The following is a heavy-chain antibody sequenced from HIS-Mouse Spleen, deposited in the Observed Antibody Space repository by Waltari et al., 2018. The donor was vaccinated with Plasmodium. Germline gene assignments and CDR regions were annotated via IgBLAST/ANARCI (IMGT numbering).Heavy chain of an antibody. Sequence: QVQLVQSGAEVKKPGASVKVSCKASGYTFTGYYMHWVRQAPGQGLEWMGWINPNSGGTNYAQKFQGRVNMTRDTSISTAYMELSRLRSDDTAVYYCARVLGYKAAAGTFFEYFQHWGQGTLVTVSS. CDR1: GYTFTGYY. CDR3: ARVLGYKAAAGTFFEYFQH. J-gene: IGHJ1*01. D-gene: IGHD6-13*01. V-gene: IGHV1-2*02. CDR2: INPNSGGT.